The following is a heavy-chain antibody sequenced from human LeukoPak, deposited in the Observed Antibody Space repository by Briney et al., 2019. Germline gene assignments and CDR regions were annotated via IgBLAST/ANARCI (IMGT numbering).Heavy chain of an antibody. CDR3: ARDYGSGSYYAFDI. CDR1: GGSVSSGSYY. Sequence: SQTLSLTCTVSGGSVSSGSYYWSWIRQPAGKGLEWIGRIYTSGSTNYNPSLKSRVTISVDTSKNQFSLKLSSVTAADTAVYYCARDYGSGSYYAFDIWGQGTMVTVSS. V-gene: IGHV4-61*02. CDR2: IYTSGST. D-gene: IGHD3-10*01. J-gene: IGHJ3*02.